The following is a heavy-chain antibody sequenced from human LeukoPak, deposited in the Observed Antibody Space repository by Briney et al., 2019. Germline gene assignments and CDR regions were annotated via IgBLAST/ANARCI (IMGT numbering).Heavy chain of an antibody. V-gene: IGHV3-21*01. Sequence: GGSLRLSCAASGFTFSSYSMNWVRQAPGRGLEWVSSISSSSSYIYYADSVKGRFTISRDNAKNSLYLQMNSLRAEDTALYYCASVDYYGSGNYYNDVDYWGQGTLVTVSS. D-gene: IGHD3-10*01. CDR3: ASVDYYGSGNYYNDVDY. CDR2: ISSSSSYI. CDR1: GFTFSSYS. J-gene: IGHJ4*02.